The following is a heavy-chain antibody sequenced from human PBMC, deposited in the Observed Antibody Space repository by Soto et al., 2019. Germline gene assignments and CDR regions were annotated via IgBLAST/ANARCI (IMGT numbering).Heavy chain of an antibody. CDR3: ATYDRYCSGGSCVDY. CDR1: GFTFSSYG. Sequence: GGSLRLSCAASGFTFSSYGMHWVRQAPGKGLEWVAVISYDGSNKYYADSVKGRFTISRDNSKNTLYLQMNSLRAEDTAVYYCATYDRYCSGGSCVDYWGQGTLVTVSS. D-gene: IGHD2-15*01. J-gene: IGHJ4*02. V-gene: IGHV3-30*03. CDR2: ISYDGSNK.